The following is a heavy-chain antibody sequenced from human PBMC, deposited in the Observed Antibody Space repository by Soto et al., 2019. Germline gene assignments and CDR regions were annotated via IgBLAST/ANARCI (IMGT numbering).Heavy chain of an antibody. V-gene: IGHV1-18*01. CDR2: ISAYNGNT. Sequence: ASVKVSCKASGYTFTSYGISWVRQAPGQGLEWMGWISAYNGNTNYAQKLQGRVTMTTDTSTSTAYMELRSLRSDDTAVYYCARVGLDSSGYYYNGRAFEIWGQGTMVTGS. CDR1: GYTFTSYG. D-gene: IGHD3-22*01. J-gene: IGHJ3*02. CDR3: ARVGLDSSGYYYNGRAFEI.